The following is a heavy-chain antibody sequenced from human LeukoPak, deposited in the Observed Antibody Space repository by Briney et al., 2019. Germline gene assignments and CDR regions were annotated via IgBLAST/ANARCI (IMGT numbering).Heavy chain of an antibody. Sequence: GGSLRLSCAASGVTFSSYGMCWGRQAPGKGLGWVVFMRYDGSNKYYADSVKGRFTISRDNSKNTLYLQMNSLRAEDTAVYYCAKDGVSPKYYFDYWGQGTLVTVSS. CDR1: GVTFSSYG. CDR3: AKDGVSPKYYFDY. CDR2: MRYDGSNK. V-gene: IGHV3-30*02. J-gene: IGHJ4*02.